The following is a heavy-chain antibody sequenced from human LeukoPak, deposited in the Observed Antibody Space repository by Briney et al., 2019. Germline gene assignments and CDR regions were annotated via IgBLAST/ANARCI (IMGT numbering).Heavy chain of an antibody. CDR3: VRWELLDDAFDI. V-gene: IGHV3-30-3*01. CDR1: GFTFSSYA. D-gene: IGHD1-26*01. Sequence: PGGSLRLSCAASGFTFSSYAMHWVRQAPGKGLEWVAVISYDGSNKYYADSVKGRFTISRDNSKNTLYLQMNSLRAEDTAVYYCVRWELLDDAFDIWGQGTMVTVSS. CDR2: ISYDGSNK. J-gene: IGHJ3*02.